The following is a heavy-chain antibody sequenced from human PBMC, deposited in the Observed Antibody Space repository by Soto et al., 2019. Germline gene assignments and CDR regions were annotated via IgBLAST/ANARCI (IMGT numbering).Heavy chain of an antibody. D-gene: IGHD1-26*01. V-gene: IGHV3-73*01. CDR3: TTQELMRATGY. Sequence: LSLSCAASGFTFSGSAMHWVRQASGKGLEWVGRIRSKANSYATAYAASVKGRFTISRDDSKNTAYLQMNSLKTEDTAVYYCTTQELMRATGYWGQGTLVTVSS. CDR2: IRSKANSYAT. J-gene: IGHJ4*02. CDR1: GFTFSGSA.